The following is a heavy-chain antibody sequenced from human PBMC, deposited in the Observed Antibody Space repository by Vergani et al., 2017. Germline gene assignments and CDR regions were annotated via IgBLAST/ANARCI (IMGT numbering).Heavy chain of an antibody. Sequence: EVQLVESGGGLVQPGGSLRLSCAASGFTFSSYAMSWVRQAPGKGLEWVSAISGSGGSTYYADSVKGRFTIARDKSKNTLYLQMNSLRAEDTAVYYCAKGYEWLVTLDYWGQGTLVTVSS. J-gene: IGHJ4*02. D-gene: IGHD6-19*01. CDR2: ISGSGGST. V-gene: IGHV3-23*04. CDR3: AKGYEWLVTLDY. CDR1: GFTFSSYA.